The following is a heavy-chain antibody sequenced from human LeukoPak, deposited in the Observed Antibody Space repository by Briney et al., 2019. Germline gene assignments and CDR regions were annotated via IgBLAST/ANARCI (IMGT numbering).Heavy chain of an antibody. J-gene: IGHJ4*02. CDR2: ISYDGSNK. V-gene: IGHV3-30-3*01. CDR1: GFTFSSYA. Sequence: GGSLRLSCAASGFTFSSYAMHWVRQAPGKGLEWVAVISYDGSNKYYADSVKGRFTISRDNSKNTLYLQMNSLRAEVTAVYYCAKDNRRHYTSGPNPDSLHWGQGALVTVSS. CDR3: AKDNRRHYTSGPNPDSLH. D-gene: IGHD6-19*01.